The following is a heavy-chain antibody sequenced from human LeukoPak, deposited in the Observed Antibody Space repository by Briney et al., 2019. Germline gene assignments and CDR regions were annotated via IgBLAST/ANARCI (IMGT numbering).Heavy chain of an antibody. D-gene: IGHD5-12*01. Sequence: PSQTLSLTCTVSSGLISSGGYYWSWIRQHPGTGLEWIGHVYYNGIPYYNPSLKSRLTMSVDTSKNQFSLKLSSVTAADTAVYYCARARSGYDSDFDYWGQGTLVTVSS. CDR2: VYYNGIP. CDR3: ARARSGYDSDFDY. J-gene: IGHJ4*02. V-gene: IGHV4-31*03. CDR1: SGLISSGGYY.